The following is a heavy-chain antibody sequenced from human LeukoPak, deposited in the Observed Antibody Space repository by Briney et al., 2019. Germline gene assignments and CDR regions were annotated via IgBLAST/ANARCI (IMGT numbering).Heavy chain of an antibody. D-gene: IGHD3-10*01. Sequence: GESLKISCKGVGYSFGSYWIGWVRQMPGKGLEWIGIIYPGDSDTRYSPSFQGQVTISADRSISTAYLQWSSLKASDTAIYYCARLLFLWRGELSLPPYSFYYWGQGTQVTVSS. CDR2: IYPGDSDT. J-gene: IGHJ4*02. CDR1: GYSFGSYW. V-gene: IGHV5-51*01. CDR3: ARLLFLWRGELSLPPYSFYY.